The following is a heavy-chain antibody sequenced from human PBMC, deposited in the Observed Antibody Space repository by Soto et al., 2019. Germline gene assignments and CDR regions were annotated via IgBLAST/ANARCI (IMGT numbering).Heavy chain of an antibody. Sequence: QVQLVESGGGLVKPGGSLRLSCAASGFSFSDSYMSWVRQAPGKGLEWVAYISGSSGYTGYADSVKGRFTISRDNAKNSLYQQKNSRRDEDTAVYYCARDRGGYGPPDVWGQGTTVTVSS. CDR2: ISGSSGYT. CDR3: ARDRGGYGPPDV. D-gene: IGHD3-10*01. V-gene: IGHV3-11*06. J-gene: IGHJ6*02. CDR1: GFSFSDSY.